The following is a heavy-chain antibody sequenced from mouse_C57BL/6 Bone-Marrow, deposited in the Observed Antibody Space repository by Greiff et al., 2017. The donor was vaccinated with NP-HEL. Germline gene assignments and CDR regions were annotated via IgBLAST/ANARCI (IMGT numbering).Heavy chain of an antibody. CDR1: GFNIKDDY. J-gene: IGHJ4*01. D-gene: IGHD1-3*01. CDR2: IDPENGDT. CDR3: TTGYKGAMDY. V-gene: IGHV14-4*01. Sequence: VQLQQSGAELVRPGASVKLSCTASGFNIKDDYMHWVKQRPEQGLEWIGWIDPENGDTEYASKFQGKATITADTSSNTAYLQLSSLTSEDTAVYYCTTGYKGAMDYWGQGTSVTVSS.